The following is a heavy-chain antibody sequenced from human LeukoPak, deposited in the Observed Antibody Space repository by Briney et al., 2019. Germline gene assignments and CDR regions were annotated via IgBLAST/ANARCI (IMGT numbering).Heavy chain of an antibody. V-gene: IGHV4-59*01. D-gene: IGHD3-3*01. J-gene: IGHJ4*02. CDR1: GGSISSYY. Sequence: LSETLSLTCTVSGGSISSYYWSWVRQPPGKGLEWIGSISYSEGTNYNPSLKSRVTISLDTSENQFSLHLTSVTAADTAVFYCARGSGYYYYWGQGTLVSVSS. CDR2: ISYSEGT. CDR3: ARGSGYYYY.